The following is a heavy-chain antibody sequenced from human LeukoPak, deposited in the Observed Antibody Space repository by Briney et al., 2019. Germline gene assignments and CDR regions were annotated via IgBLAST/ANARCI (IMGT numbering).Heavy chain of an antibody. J-gene: IGHJ4*02. CDR3: ADLGDYGVG. CDR2: IKSRSDGGTI. V-gene: IGHV3-15*01. D-gene: IGHD4-17*01. Sequence: GGPLRLSCAASGSTFRNAWMSWVRQAPGKGPEWVGRIKSRSDGGTIEYAAPVKGRFSISRDDSKNTLYLQINSLNTEDTAVYYCADLGDYGVGWGQGTLVTVSS. CDR1: GSTFRNAW.